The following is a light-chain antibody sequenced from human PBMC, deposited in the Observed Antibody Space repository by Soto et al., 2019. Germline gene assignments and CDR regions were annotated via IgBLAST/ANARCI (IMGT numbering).Light chain of an antibody. J-gene: IGLJ2*01. CDR3: QAWGSSTAVV. V-gene: IGLV3-1*01. CDR1: KLGDKY. Sequence: SYELTQPPSVSVSPGQTSSITCSGDKLGDKYACWYQQKPGQSPVLVIYQDSKRPSGIPERFSGSNSGNTATLTISGTKAMDEGDYYCQAWGSSTAVVFGGGTKLTVL. CDR2: QDS.